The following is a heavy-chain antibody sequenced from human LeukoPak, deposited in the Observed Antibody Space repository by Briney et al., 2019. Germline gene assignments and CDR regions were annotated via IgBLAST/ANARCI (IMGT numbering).Heavy chain of an antibody. Sequence: GGSLRLSCAASGFTFSNSAMSWVRQAPGKGLEWVSAISGSGGSTYYADSVKGRFTISRDNSKNTVYLQMNSLRAEDTAVYYCAKEPYYYGSGSSLFDYWGQGTLVTVSS. CDR2: ISGSGGST. D-gene: IGHD3-10*01. V-gene: IGHV3-23*01. J-gene: IGHJ4*02. CDR3: AKEPYYYGSGSSLFDY. CDR1: GFTFSNSA.